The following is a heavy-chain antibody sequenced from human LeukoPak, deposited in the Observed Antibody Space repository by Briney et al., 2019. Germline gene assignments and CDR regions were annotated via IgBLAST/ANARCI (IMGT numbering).Heavy chain of an antibody. D-gene: IGHD2-2*01. J-gene: IGHJ3*02. CDR1: GFTFSSYS. CDR3: ARDRGYCSSTSCYDAFDI. Sequence: GGSLRLSCAASGFTFSSYSMNWVRQAPGKGLEWVSSISSSSSYISYADSVKGRFTISRDNAKNSLYLQMNSLRAEDTAVYYCARDRGYCSSTSCYDAFDIWGQGTMVTVSS. CDR2: ISSSSSYI. V-gene: IGHV3-21*01.